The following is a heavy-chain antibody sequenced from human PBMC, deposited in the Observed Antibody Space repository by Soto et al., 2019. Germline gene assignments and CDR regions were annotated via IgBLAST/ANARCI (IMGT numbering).Heavy chain of an antibody. Sequence: GGSLRLSCAASGFTFSSYAMSWVRQAPGKGLEWVSAISGSGGSTYYADSVKGRFTISRDNSKNTLYLQMNRLSAEDTAVYYCARVGRMIVVVTYFDYWGQGTLVTVSS. J-gene: IGHJ4*02. D-gene: IGHD3-22*01. CDR1: GFTFSSYA. CDR2: ISGSGGST. V-gene: IGHV3-23*01. CDR3: ARVGRMIVVVTYFDY.